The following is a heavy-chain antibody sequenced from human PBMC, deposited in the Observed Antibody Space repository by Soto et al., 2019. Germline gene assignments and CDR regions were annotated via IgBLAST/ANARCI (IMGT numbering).Heavy chain of an antibody. V-gene: IGHV3-48*03. CDR1: GFTFSNYE. CDR3: ARESTLDY. J-gene: IGHJ4*02. CDR2: ISSSGNTV. Sequence: GGSLRLSFAASGFTFSNYEINWVRQAPGQVLEWVSYISSSGNTVYYADSLKGRFIISRDNAKNSLYLQMKRLRAEDTAVYYCARESTLDYWGQGTLVTVSS.